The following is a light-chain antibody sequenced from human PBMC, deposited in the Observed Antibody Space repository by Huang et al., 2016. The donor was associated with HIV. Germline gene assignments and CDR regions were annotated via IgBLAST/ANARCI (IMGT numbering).Light chain of an antibody. CDR3: QQYDTYSWT. CDR2: KTS. V-gene: IGKV1-5*03. CDR1: QNINTW. J-gene: IGKJ1*01. Sequence: DVQMTQSPSSLSASVGDSVTITCRASQNINTWLAWYQHKPGKAPSLLIYKTSILDTGVTSRFSGSGSGTAVTLTINNLQPDDFATYFCQQYDTYSWTFGQGTKVDI.